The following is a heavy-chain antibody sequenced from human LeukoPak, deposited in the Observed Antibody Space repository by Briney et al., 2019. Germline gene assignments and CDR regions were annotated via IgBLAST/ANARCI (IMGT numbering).Heavy chain of an antibody. J-gene: IGHJ4*02. CDR1: GGSFSGYY. D-gene: IGHD6-6*01. Sequence: SETLSLTCAVYGGSFSGYYWSWIRQPPGKGLEWIGEINHSGSTYYNPSLKSRVTISVDTSKNQFSLKLSSVTAADTAVYYCARGEAARPDYWGQGTLVTVSS. V-gene: IGHV4-34*01. CDR3: ARGEAARPDY. CDR2: INHSGST.